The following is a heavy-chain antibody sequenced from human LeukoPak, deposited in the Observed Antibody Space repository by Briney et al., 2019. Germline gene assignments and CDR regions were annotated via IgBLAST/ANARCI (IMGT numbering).Heavy chain of an antibody. V-gene: IGHV3-74*01. J-gene: IGHJ4*02. CDR2: ISGDGRST. CDR3: AHNNYYDSSGYPYPFDY. Sequence: GGSLRLSCAASGFTFSSYWMYWVRQAPGKGLVFVSGISGDGRSTRYADSVKGRFTISRDNSKNTLYLQMNSLRAADTAVYYCAHNNYYDSSGYPYPFDYWGQGTLVTVSS. D-gene: IGHD3-22*01. CDR1: GFTFSSYW.